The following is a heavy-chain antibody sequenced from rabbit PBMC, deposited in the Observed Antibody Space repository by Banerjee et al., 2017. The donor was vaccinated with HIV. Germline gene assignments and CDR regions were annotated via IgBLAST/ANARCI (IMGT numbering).Heavy chain of an antibody. CDR1: GFSFSGGYG. CDR2: IGVGDGST. CDR3: ARGFLYDGTHYYNL. V-gene: IGHV1S47*01. J-gene: IGHJ4*01. D-gene: IGHD8-1*01. Sequence: QEQLVEYGGDLVQPEGSLTLTCKASGFSFSGGYGMCWVRPAPGKGLERVACIGVGDGSTYYASWVNGRFSISRSTSLNTVDLKMTSLTAADTATYFCARGFLYDGTHYYNLWGPGTLVTVS.